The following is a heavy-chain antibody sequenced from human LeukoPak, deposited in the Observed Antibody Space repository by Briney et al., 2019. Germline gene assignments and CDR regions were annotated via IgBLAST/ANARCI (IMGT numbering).Heavy chain of an antibody. D-gene: IGHD2-21*02. CDR2: ISWDGGST. CDR3: AKDRGPYCGGDCYAFDI. CDR1: GFTFDDYT. J-gene: IGHJ3*02. V-gene: IGHV3-43*01. Sequence: GGSLRLSCAASGFTFDDYTMHWVRQAPGKGLEWVSLISWDGGSTYYADSVKGRFTISRDNSKNTLYLQMNSLRAEDTAVCYCAKDRGPYCGGDCYAFDIWGQGTMVTVSS.